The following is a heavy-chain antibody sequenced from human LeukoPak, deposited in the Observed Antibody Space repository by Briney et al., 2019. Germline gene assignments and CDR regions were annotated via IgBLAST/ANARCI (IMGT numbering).Heavy chain of an antibody. J-gene: IGHJ4*02. CDR1: GYTFTGYY. D-gene: IGHD2-21*02. Sequence: ASVKVSCKASGYTFTGYYLHWVRQAPGQGPEWMGWINPNSGGTNYGQKFQGRVTMTRDTSIRTAYMELSRLRSDDTAVYYCAIVAVLIVVTDYFDYWDQGTMVTVAS. CDR2: INPNSGGT. V-gene: IGHV1-2*02. CDR3: AIVAVLIVVTDYFDY.